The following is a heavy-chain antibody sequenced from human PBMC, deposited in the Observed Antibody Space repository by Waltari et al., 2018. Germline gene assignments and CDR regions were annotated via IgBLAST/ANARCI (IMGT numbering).Heavy chain of an antibody. CDR1: GFTFAPAC. D-gene: IGHD1-26*01. J-gene: IGHJ4*02. CDR3: TTLDAPWGGG. CDR2: IQSKSDGYIT. Sequence: EVQMVESGGGSVRPGQSLRLSCVASGFTFAPACLTWVRQAPGKGLEWVCRIQSKSDGYITDFAAPVKGRFSISRDDSRNTVYLQMNSLRNEDTALYYCTTLDAPWGGGWGQGTLVTVSS. V-gene: IGHV3-15*01.